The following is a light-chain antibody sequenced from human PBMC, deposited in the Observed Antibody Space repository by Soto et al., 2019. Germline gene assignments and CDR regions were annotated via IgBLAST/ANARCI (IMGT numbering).Light chain of an antibody. J-gene: IGLJ1*01. CDR1: SSDVGSYNL. Sequence: QSALTQPASVSGSPGQSITISCTGTSSDVGSYNLVSWYQQHPGKAPKLMIYEGSKRPSGVSNRFSGSKSGNTASLTISGLQAEYEADYYCCSYAGSRDVFGTGTKLTVL. CDR2: EGS. CDR3: CSYAGSRDV. V-gene: IGLV2-23*01.